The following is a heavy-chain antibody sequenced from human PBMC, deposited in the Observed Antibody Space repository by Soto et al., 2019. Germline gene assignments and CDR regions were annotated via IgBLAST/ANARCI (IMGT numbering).Heavy chain of an antibody. CDR2: ISGSGGST. D-gene: IGHD2-8*01. CDR1: GFTFSSYA. CDR3: AKVPLLDIVLMVYAISFDY. V-gene: IGHV3-23*01. J-gene: IGHJ4*02. Sequence: GGSLRLSCAASGFTFSSYAMSWVRQASGKGLEWVSAISGSGGSTYYADSVKGRFTISRDNSKNTLYLQMNSLRAEDTAVYYCAKVPLLDIVLMVYAISFDYWGQGTLVTVSS.